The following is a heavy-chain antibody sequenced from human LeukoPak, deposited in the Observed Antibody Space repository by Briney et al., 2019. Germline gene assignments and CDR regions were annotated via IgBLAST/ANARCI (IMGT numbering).Heavy chain of an antibody. D-gene: IGHD3-3*01. CDR3: ARGDFWSGYPYYFDY. J-gene: IGHJ4*02. CDR1: GYTFTGYY. CDR2: INPNSGGT. V-gene: IGHV1-2*06. Sequence: ASVKVSCKASGYTFTGYYMHWVRQAPGQGLEWMGRINPNSGGTNYAQKFQGRVTMTRDTSISTAYMELSSLRSEDTAVYYCARGDFWSGYPYYFDYWGQGTLVTVSS.